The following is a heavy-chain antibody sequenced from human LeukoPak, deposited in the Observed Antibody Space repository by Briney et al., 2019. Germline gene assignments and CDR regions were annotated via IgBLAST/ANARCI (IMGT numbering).Heavy chain of an antibody. D-gene: IGHD6-13*01. Sequence: GASVKVSCKVSGYTLTELSMHWVRQAPGKGLEWMGGFDPEDGETIYAQKFQGRVTMTTDTSTSTAYMELRSLRSDDTAVYYCARRSSSSWDYWGQGTLVTVSS. V-gene: IGHV1-24*01. CDR1: GYTLTELS. CDR3: ARRSSSSWDY. J-gene: IGHJ4*02. CDR2: FDPEDGET.